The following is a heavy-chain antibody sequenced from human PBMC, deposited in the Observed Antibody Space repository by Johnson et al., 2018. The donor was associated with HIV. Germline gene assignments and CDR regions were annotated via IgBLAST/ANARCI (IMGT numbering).Heavy chain of an antibody. CDR2: IYSGGST. D-gene: IGHD4-17*01. Sequence: EKLVESGGGLTQPGGSLRLSCAASGFTVRSNYMSWVRQAPGKGLEWVSVIYSGGSTYYADSVKGRFTISRDNSKNTLYLQMNSLRAEDTAVYYCASRYGDYGLGAFDIWGQGTMVTVSS. J-gene: IGHJ3*02. V-gene: IGHV3-53*01. CDR1: GFTVRSNY. CDR3: ASRYGDYGLGAFDI.